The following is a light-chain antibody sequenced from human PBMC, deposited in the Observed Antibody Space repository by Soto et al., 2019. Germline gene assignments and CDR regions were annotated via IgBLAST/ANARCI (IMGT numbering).Light chain of an antibody. Sequence: EIVMTQSPATLSVSPGERATLSCRASQSVSSNLAWYQQKPGQAPRLLIYGASTRATGIPSRLSGSGSGTELTLTISSLQSEDFAVYYCQQYNNWPSLTFGGGTKVEIK. CDR1: QSVSSN. CDR3: QQYNNWPSLT. CDR2: GAS. J-gene: IGKJ4*01. V-gene: IGKV3-15*01.